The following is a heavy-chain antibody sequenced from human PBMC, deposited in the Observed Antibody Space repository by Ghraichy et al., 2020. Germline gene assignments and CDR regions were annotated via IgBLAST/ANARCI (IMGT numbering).Heavy chain of an antibody. V-gene: IGHV4-61*01. CDR1: GGSVSSGSYY. CDR2: IYDSGST. CDR3: ARGRIVGVTGYYFDN. Sequence: SETLSLTCIVSGGSVSSGSYYWSWIRQPPGKGLEWIGYIYDSGSTDYNPSLKSRVTIAADTSTNQFSLKLSSVTAADTAVYYCARGRIVGVTGYYFDNWGQGTLITVSS. J-gene: IGHJ4*02. D-gene: IGHD1-26*01.